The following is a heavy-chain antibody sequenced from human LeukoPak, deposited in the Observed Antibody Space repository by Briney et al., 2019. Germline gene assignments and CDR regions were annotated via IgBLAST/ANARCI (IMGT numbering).Heavy chain of an antibody. CDR2: ISYDGTDI. CDR1: GFKFKDYT. CDR3: ARNGYYYGSFDY. J-gene: IGHJ4*02. Sequence: PGRSQRLSCAASGFKFKDYTIHWVRQAPGKGLEWVTVISYDGTDIYYADSVKGRFTISRDNSKNTVYLQMNSLKPDDTAVYYCARNGYYYGSFDYWGQGTLVTVSS. D-gene: IGHD3-22*01. V-gene: IGHV3-30-3*01.